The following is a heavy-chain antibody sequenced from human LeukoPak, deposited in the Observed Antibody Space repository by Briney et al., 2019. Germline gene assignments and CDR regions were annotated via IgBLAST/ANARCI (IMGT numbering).Heavy chain of an antibody. CDR3: AKEGGYFDWPFTFDF. J-gene: IGHJ4*02. CDR2: ISSSGSTI. V-gene: IGHV3-48*03. Sequence: GGSLRLSCAASGFTFSSYDINWVRQAPGKGLEWVSYISSSGSTIHFADSVRGRFTISRDNAKKSLYLQMNSLRAEDTALYYCAKEGGYFDWPFTFDFWGQGTLVTVSS. D-gene: IGHD3-9*01. CDR1: GFTFSSYD.